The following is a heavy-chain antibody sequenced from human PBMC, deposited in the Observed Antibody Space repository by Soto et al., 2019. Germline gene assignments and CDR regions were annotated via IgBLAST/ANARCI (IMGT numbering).Heavy chain of an antibody. CDR1: GFTFSSYA. Sequence: GGSLRLSCAASGFTFSSYAMHWVRQAPGKGLEYVSAISSDGSSPYYANSVKGRFTISRDNSKNTLFLQMGSLRPEDMAVYYCAARFCGSTSCFHFDYWGQGALVTVSS. CDR3: AARFCGSTSCFHFDY. D-gene: IGHD2-2*01. CDR2: ISSDGSSP. V-gene: IGHV3-64*01. J-gene: IGHJ4*02.